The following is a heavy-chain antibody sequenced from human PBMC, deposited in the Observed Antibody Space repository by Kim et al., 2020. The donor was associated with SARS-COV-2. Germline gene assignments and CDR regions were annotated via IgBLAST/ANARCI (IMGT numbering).Heavy chain of an antibody. V-gene: IGHV3-23*01. Sequence: GGSLRLSCVASGFTFSSCAMSWVRQAPGKGLEWVSAISASGASTYYAESERGRFTISRDNSKNTLYLQMSSLRAEDTAVYYCAKDQGYCSGSNCYYVVSSGVDVWGQGTTVTVSS. CDR3: AKDQGYCSGSNCYYVVSSGVDV. J-gene: IGHJ6*02. CDR2: ISASGAST. D-gene: IGHD2-15*01. CDR1: GFTFSSCA.